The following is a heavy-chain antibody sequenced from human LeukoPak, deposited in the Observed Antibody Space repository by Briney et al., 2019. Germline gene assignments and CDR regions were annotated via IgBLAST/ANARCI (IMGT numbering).Heavy chain of an antibody. V-gene: IGHV4-39*07. Sequence: SETLSLTCTVSGGSISSSSYYWGWIRQPPGKGLEWIGSIYYSGSTYYNPSLKSRVTISVDTSKNQFSLKLSSVTAADTAVYYCARDRQAAAAGYYYYMDVWGKGTTVTISS. J-gene: IGHJ6*03. D-gene: IGHD6-13*01. CDR2: IYYSGST. CDR1: GGSISSSSYY. CDR3: ARDRQAAAAGYYYYMDV.